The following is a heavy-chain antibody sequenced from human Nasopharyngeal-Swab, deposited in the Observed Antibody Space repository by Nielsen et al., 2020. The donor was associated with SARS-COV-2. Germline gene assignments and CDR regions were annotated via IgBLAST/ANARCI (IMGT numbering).Heavy chain of an antibody. D-gene: IGHD2-15*01. CDR2: ISSSSSYI. CDR3: ARDVGGRDNY. CDR1: GFTFSSYS. V-gene: IGHV3-21*01. Sequence: GESLKISCAASGFTFSSYSMNWVRQAPGKGLEWVSSISSSSSYIYYADSVKGRFTISRDNAKNSLYLQMNSLRAEDTAVYYCARDVGGRDNYWGQGALVTVSS. J-gene: IGHJ4*02.